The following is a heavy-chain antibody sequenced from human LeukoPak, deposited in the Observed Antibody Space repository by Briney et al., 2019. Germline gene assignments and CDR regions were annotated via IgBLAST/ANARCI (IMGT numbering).Heavy chain of an antibody. Sequence: PGGSLRLSCATSGFTFTIFGINWVRQAPGKGLEWVSAISGSGISTEYADSVKGRFTISRDNSKNTLYLQMNSLRAEDTAVYFCATLAAAAQYYFDYWGQGSQVTVSS. J-gene: IGHJ4*02. CDR3: ATLAAAAQYYFDY. D-gene: IGHD6-13*01. CDR2: ISGSGIST. CDR1: GFTFTIFG. V-gene: IGHV3-23*01.